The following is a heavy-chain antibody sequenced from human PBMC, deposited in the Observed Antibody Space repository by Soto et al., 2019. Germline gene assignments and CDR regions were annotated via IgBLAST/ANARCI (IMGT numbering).Heavy chain of an antibody. Sequence: GGSLRLSCAASGFSFSNYAMSWVRQAPGKGLEWVSVIGARSGSTYYADSVKGRFTISRDNSKNTLYLQMNSLRAEDTAVYYCAKDQGSSWYEIDYWGQGTLVTVSS. J-gene: IGHJ4*02. V-gene: IGHV3-23*01. CDR2: IGARSGST. CDR1: GFSFSNYA. D-gene: IGHD6-13*01. CDR3: AKDQGSSWYEIDY.